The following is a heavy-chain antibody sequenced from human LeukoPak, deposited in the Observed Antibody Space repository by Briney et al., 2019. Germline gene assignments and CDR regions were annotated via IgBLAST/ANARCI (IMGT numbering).Heavy chain of an antibody. CDR3: ARELPTWLEADY. CDR2: IHHSGST. CDR1: GGSISSSNW. Sequence: SETLSLTCAVSGGSISSSNWCSWVRQPPGKGLEWIGEIHHSGSTNYNPSLKSRVTISVDKSKNQFSLRLSSVTAADAAAYYCARELPTWLEADYWGQGTLVTVSS. V-gene: IGHV4-4*02. D-gene: IGHD6-19*01. J-gene: IGHJ4*02.